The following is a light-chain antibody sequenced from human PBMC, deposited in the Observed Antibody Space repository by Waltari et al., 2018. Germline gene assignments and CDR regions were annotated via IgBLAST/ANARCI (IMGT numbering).Light chain of an antibody. CDR1: QSVSRA. Sequence: EIVLTQSPGTLSLSPGERATLSCRASQSVSRALAWYQQKPGQAPRLLIYAASSRATGIPDRFSGSGSGTDFGLTISRLEPEDFAVYYCQHYVRLPVTFGQGTKVEIK. J-gene: IGKJ1*01. CDR2: AAS. V-gene: IGKV3-20*01. CDR3: QHYVRLPVT.